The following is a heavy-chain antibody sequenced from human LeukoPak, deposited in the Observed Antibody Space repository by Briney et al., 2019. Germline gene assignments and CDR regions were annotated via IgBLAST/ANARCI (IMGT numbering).Heavy chain of an antibody. CDR3: ARQGRNGEPKHNWFDP. Sequence: SETLSLTCAVSDESFSGYYWNWIRQPPGRRLEWIGSIYNSGSTYYNPSLQSRVTISVDTSKNQFSLKLSSVTAADTAVYYCARQGRNGEPKHNWFDPWGQGTLVTVSS. CDR2: IYNSGST. D-gene: IGHD1-14*01. V-gene: IGHV4-39*01. CDR1: DESFSGYY. J-gene: IGHJ5*02.